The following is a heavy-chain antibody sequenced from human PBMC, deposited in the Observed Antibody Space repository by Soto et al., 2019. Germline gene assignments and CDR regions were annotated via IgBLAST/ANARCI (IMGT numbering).Heavy chain of an antibody. CDR2: ISPYSGET. CDR3: VRGPVAGSDF. CDR1: GYPFRSYG. V-gene: IGHV1-18*01. D-gene: IGHD6-19*01. Sequence: QVQLVQSGAEVKKPAASVRVSCKASGYPFRSYGIVWVRQAPGQGLEWMGWISPYSGETRYPEKFQDRLTLTTDTSTNTAYMDLRSLTSDDTAVYFCVRGPVAGSDFWGQGTLVTVSS. J-gene: IGHJ4*02.